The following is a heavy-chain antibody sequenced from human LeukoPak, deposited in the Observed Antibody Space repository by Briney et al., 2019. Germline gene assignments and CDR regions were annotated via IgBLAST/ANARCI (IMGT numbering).Heavy chain of an antibody. J-gene: IGHJ4*02. V-gene: IGHV4-4*02. CDR1: GDSITSSNW. CDR3: ARSLWFGEVWPGNYFDY. Sequence: KTSETLSLTCAVSGDSITSSNWWSWVRPPPEKGLEWIGEIYHSGSTNYNPSLKSRVTISVDTSKNQFPLKLSSVTAADTAVYYCARSLWFGEVWPGNYFDYWGQGTLVTVSS. CDR2: IYHSGST. D-gene: IGHD3-10*01.